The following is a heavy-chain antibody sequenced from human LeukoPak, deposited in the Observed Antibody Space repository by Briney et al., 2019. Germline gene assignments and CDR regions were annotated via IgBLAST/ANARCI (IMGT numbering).Heavy chain of an antibody. J-gene: IGHJ6*03. CDR2: IYYSGST. CDR3: ARDSYVDYYYYMDV. CDR1: GGSISSYY. V-gene: IGHV4-59*01. D-gene: IGHD3-16*01. Sequence: PSETLSLTCTVSGGSISSYYWSWIRQPPGKGLEWIGYIYYSGSTNYKPSLKSRVTISVDTSKNQFSLKLNSVTAADTAVYYCARDSYVDYYYYMDVWGKGTTVTVSS.